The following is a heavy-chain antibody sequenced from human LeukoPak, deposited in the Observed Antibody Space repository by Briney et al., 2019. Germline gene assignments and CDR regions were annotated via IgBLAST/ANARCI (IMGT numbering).Heavy chain of an antibody. CDR1: GGTFSSYA. V-gene: IGHV1-69*04. Sequence: ASVKVSCKASGGTFSSYAISWVRQAPGQGLEWMGRIIPILGIANYAQKFQGRVTITTDESTSTAYMELSSLRSEDTAVYYCARSYCSSTSCYIAEYFQHWGQGTLVTVSS. CDR3: ARSYCSSTSCYIAEYFQH. CDR2: IIPILGIA. D-gene: IGHD2-2*02. J-gene: IGHJ1*01.